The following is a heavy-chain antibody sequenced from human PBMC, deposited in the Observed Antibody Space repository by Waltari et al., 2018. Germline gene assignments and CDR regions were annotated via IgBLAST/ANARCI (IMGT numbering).Heavy chain of an antibody. J-gene: IGHJ4*02. V-gene: IGHV3-74*01. CDR1: GFTFSSYC. CDR2: ISSDWNTT. CDR3: ARVEYTYGPYCFDS. D-gene: IGHD5-18*01. Sequence: EVQLVESGGGLVQPGGYLRLSCEASGFTFSSYCVHWVRQTPGKGLVWVSRISSDWNTTTYADSVKGRFTISRDNAKNTLYLQMNSLRAEDTALYYCARVEYTYGPYCFDSWGQGTPVTVSS.